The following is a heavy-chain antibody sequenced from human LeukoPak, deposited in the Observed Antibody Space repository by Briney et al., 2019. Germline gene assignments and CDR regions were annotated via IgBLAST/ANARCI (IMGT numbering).Heavy chain of an antibody. Sequence: ASVKVSCKASGYTFTSYDINWVRQATGQGLEWMGWMSPNSGNTGYAQKFQGRVTMTRNTSISTAYMELSSLRSEDTAVYYCARLVPTITSDYYMDVRGKGTTVTISS. CDR1: GYTFTSYD. D-gene: IGHD5-12*01. J-gene: IGHJ6*03. V-gene: IGHV1-8*01. CDR3: ARLVPTITSDYYMDV. CDR2: MSPNSGNT.